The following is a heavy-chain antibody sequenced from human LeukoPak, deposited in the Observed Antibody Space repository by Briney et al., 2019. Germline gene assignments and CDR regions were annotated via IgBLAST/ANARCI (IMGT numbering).Heavy chain of an antibody. CDR1: GGSFSGYF. V-gene: IGHV4-34*01. J-gene: IGHJ6*03. CDR2: INHGGGT. Sequence: SETLSLTSAVYGGSFSGYFWSWSRHPPGKGLGWVGEINHGGGTNYSPSLKSRVTISVDTSMNQFSLKLSSVTAADTAVYYCARGRRITIFGVKPYYYYMDVWGKGTTVTVSS. D-gene: IGHD3-3*01. CDR3: ARGRRITIFGVKPYYYYMDV.